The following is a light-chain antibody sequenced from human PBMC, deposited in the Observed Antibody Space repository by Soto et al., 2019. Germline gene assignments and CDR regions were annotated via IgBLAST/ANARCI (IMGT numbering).Light chain of an antibody. Sequence: QSVLTQPPSVSGAPGQRVTISCTGSTSNIGAGYDIHWYQQLPGTAPKLLIYGNTNRPSGVPDRFSGSKSGTSASLAITGLQAEDEADYYCQSYDSSLSASIFGGGTKPPS. CDR1: TSNIGAGYD. CDR2: GNT. CDR3: QSYDSSLSASI. V-gene: IGLV1-40*01. J-gene: IGLJ2*01.